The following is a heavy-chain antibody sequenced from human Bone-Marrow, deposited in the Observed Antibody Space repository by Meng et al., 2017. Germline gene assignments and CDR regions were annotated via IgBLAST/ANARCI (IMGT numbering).Heavy chain of an antibody. V-gene: IGHV3-66*02. CDR1: GFTVSSNY. CDR2: IYSGGST. J-gene: IGHJ6*02. Sequence: GESLKISCAASGFTVSSNYMSWVRQAPGKGLEWVSVIYSGGSTYYADSVKGRFTISRDNSKNTLYLQMNSLRAEDTAVYYCARGARPYCPNGVCYPFDYYYGMAVWGQGTTVTVSS. CDR3: ARGARPYCPNGVCYPFDYYYGMAV. D-gene: IGHD2-8*01.